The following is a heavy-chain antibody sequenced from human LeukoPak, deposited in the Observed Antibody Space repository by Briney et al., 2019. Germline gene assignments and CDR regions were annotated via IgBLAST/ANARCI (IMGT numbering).Heavy chain of an antibody. CDR2: VNPNSGGT. J-gene: IGHJ4*02. D-gene: IGHD6-13*01. CDR3: ARQYSSSWNIDY. Sequence: ASVKVSCKASGYTFTGYYMHWVRQAPGQGLEWMGWVNPNSGGTNYAQKFQGRVTMNRDTSISTAYMELSRLRSDDKAVYYCARQYSSSWNIDYWGQGTLVTVSS. CDR1: GYTFTGYY. V-gene: IGHV1-2*02.